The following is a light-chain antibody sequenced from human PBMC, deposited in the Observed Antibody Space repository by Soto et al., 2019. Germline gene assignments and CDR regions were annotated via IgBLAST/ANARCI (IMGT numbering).Light chain of an antibody. CDR1: QTISSW. J-gene: IGKJ1*01. Sequence: DIQMTHSPSTLSGSVGERVTIRCRASQTISSWLAWYQQKPGKAPKLLIYKASTLKSGVPSRFSGSGSGKEFTLTISSMPPDDFASYACQHYNSYSEAFGQGTKVDI. CDR2: KAS. CDR3: QHYNSYSEA. V-gene: IGKV1-5*03.